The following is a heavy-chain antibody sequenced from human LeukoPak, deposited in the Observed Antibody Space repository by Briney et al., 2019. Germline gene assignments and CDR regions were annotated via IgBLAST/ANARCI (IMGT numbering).Heavy chain of an antibody. J-gene: IGHJ3*02. D-gene: IGHD6-13*01. CDR1: GFTFSSYA. V-gene: IGHV3-64*01. CDR2: ISSNGGNT. CDR3: ASSVRSSWDVPNDAFDI. Sequence: GGPLRLSCAASGFTFSSYAMHWVRQAPGKGLEYVSGISSNGGNTYYANSVKGRFTISRDNSKNTLYLQMGSLRAEDMAVYYCASSVRSSWDVPNDAFDIWGQGTMVTVSS.